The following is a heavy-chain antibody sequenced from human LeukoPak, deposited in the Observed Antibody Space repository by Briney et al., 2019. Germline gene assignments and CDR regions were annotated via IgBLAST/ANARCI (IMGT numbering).Heavy chain of an antibody. Sequence: PGGSLRLSCAASGFTFSSYAMSWVRQAPGKGLEWVSAISGSGGSTYYADSVKGRFTISRDNSKNTLYLQMNSLRAEDTAVYYCAAPPKTAMVRGVRVFDYWGQGTLVTVSS. D-gene: IGHD3-10*01. V-gene: IGHV3-23*01. CDR3: AAPPKTAMVRGVRVFDY. CDR1: GFTFSSYA. J-gene: IGHJ4*02. CDR2: ISGSGGST.